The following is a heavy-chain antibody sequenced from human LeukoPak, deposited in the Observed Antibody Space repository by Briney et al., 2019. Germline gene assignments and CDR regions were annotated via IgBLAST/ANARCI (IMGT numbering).Heavy chain of an antibody. CDR1: GGTFSSYA. CDR2: IIPIFGTA. D-gene: IGHD6-13*01. Sequence: SVKVSCKASGGTFSSYAISWVRQAPGQGLEWMGGIIPIFGTANYAQKFQGRVTITADESTSTAYMELSSLRSEDTAVYYCAKDLVKRSSSWSRLEYYYYGMDVWGQGTTVTVSS. J-gene: IGHJ6*02. CDR3: AKDLVKRSSSWSRLEYYYYGMDV. V-gene: IGHV1-69*13.